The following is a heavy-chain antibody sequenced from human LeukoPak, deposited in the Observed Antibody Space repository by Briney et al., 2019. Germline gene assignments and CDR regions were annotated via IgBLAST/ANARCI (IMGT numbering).Heavy chain of an antibody. D-gene: IGHD5/OR15-5a*01. Sequence: ASVKVSCKASGYTFTSYYIHWVRQAPGQGLEWMGIINPSDGSTSYAQNFQGRVTMTRDTSTSTLYMELSSLRSEDTAVYYCARAVSVSSYYFDCWGQGTLVTVSS. V-gene: IGHV1-46*01. CDR1: GYTFTSYY. CDR2: INPSDGST. CDR3: ARAVSVSSYYFDC. J-gene: IGHJ4*02.